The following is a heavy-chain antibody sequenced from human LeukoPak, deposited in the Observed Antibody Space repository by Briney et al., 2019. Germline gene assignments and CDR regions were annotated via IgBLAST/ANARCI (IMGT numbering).Heavy chain of an antibody. V-gene: IGHV3-21*01. CDR2: ITSSSSYI. CDR3: ARLAVAGNWFDP. Sequence: GGSLRLSCAASGFTFTSYTMNWVRQVPGEGLEWVSSITSSSSYIYYADSVKGRFTISRDNAMNSLYLQMNSLRAEDTAVYYCARLAVAGNWFDPWGQGTLVTVSS. J-gene: IGHJ5*02. D-gene: IGHD6-19*01. CDR1: GFTFTSYT.